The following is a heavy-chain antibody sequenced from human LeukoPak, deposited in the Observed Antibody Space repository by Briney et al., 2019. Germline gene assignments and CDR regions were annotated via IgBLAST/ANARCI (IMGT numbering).Heavy chain of an antibody. CDR1: GFTFSDYF. CDR3: ASKSARLGIDY. CDR2: INHSGST. V-gene: IGHV4-34*01. J-gene: IGHJ4*02. D-gene: IGHD6-6*01. Sequence: AGGSLRLSCVASGFTFSDYFMSWIRQPPGKGLEWIGEINHSGSTNYNPSLKSRVTISVDTSKNQFSLKLSSVTAADTAVYYCASKSARLGIDYWGQGTLVTVSS.